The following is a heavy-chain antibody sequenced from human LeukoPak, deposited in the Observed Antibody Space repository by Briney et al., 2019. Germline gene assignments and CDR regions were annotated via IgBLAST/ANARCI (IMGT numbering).Heavy chain of an antibody. CDR1: GGSISSSSYY. V-gene: IGHV4-39*07. CDR3: ARDSTYYYFDY. Sequence: PSETLSLICTVSGGSISSSSYYWGWIRQPPGKGLEWIGSIYYSGSTYYNPSLKSRVTISVDTSKNQFSLKLSSVTAADTAVYYCARDSTYYYFDYWGQGTLVTVSS. J-gene: IGHJ4*02. CDR2: IYYSGST. D-gene: IGHD2-2*01.